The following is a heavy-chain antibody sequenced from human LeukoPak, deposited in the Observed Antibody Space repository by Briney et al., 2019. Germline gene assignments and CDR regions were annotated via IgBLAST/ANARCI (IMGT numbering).Heavy chain of an antibody. CDR3: AGLEYSSSSGFDY. Sequence: KPGGSLRLSCAASGFTFTDNNTSWIRHAPGKGLEWVSYISSSGSTIYYADSVKGRFTISRDNAKNSLYLQMNSLRAEDTAVYYCAGLEYSSSSGFDYWGQGTLVTVSS. CDR1: GFTFTDNN. D-gene: IGHD6-6*01. V-gene: IGHV3-11*04. J-gene: IGHJ4*02. CDR2: ISSSGSTI.